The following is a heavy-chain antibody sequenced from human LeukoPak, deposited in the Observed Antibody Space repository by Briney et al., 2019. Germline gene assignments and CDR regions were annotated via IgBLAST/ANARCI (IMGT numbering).Heavy chain of an antibody. CDR2: ISGSGGST. V-gene: IGHV3-23*01. D-gene: IGHD2-2*01. J-gene: IGHJ6*02. CDR1: GFTFRSYA. Sequence: GGSLRLSCAASGFTFRSYAMNWVRQAPGKGLEWVSAISGSGGSTFDADSVKGRFTISRDNSKNTLYLQMHSLRAEDTAVYYCAKCPGPGYCSSTNCYEVHYGMDVWGQGTTVTVSS. CDR3: AKCPGPGYCSSTNCYEVHYGMDV.